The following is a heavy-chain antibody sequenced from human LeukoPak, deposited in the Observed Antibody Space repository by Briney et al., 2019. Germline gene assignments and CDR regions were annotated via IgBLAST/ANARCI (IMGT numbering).Heavy chain of an antibody. CDR2: IYYSGST. J-gene: IGHJ5*02. V-gene: IGHV4-59*08. CDR1: GGSISRYY. Sequence: SETLSLTCTVSGGSISRYYWSWIRQPPGKGLEWIGYIYYSGSTNYNPSLKSRVTISVDRSKNQFYLELTSVTAADTAVYYCAKQTEKYDGSGYYYWFDPWGQETLVTVSS. CDR3: AKQTEKYDGSGYYYWFDP. D-gene: IGHD3-22*01.